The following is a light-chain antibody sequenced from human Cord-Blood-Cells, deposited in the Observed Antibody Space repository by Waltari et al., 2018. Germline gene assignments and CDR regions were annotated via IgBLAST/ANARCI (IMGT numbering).Light chain of an antibody. CDR2: SNN. CDR1: STNIGSNS. J-gene: IGLJ3*02. CDR3: AAWDDSLNGWV. V-gene: IGLV1-44*01. Sequence: QSVLTQPPSASGSPGQRVTISCSGSSTNIGSNSVNWYQQLPGTAPKFLFYSNNQLPPGLPDRFADSKSGTSAARAISGLQSEDGADYYCAAWDDSLNGWVFCGGTKLTVL.